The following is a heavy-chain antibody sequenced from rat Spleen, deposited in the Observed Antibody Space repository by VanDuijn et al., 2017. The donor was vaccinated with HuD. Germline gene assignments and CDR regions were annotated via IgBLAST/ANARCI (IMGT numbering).Heavy chain of an antibody. CDR1: GFTFSDYY. J-gene: IGHJ1*01. CDR2: FSYDGRTT. Sequence: EVQLVESGGGLVQPGRSLRLSCAASGFTFSDYYMAWVRQAPTEGLEWVATFSYDGRTTYYRDSVKGRFTISRDNAKNTLYLQMDSLRSEDTATYYCARTLGDRYWYFDFWGPGTMVTVSS. CDR3: ARTLGDRYWYFDF. V-gene: IGHV5-7*01. D-gene: IGHD5-1*01.